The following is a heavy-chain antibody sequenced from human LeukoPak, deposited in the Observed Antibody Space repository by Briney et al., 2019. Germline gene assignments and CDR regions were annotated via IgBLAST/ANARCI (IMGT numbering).Heavy chain of an antibody. CDR1: GFTVSSNS. CDR2: IYTGGST. CDR3: ARIFGDDY. Sequence: HAGGSLRLSCAASGFTVSSNSMSWVRQAPGKGLEWVSLIYTGGSTYYAASVKGRFTIPRDNSKNTLYLQMNSLRAEDTAVYYCARIFGDDYWGQGTLVTVSS. J-gene: IGHJ4*02. D-gene: IGHD3-3*01. V-gene: IGHV3-66*02.